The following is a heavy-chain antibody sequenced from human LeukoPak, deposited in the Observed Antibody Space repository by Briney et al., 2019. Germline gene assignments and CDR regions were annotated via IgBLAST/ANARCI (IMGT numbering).Heavy chain of an antibody. V-gene: IGHV4-34*01. CDR1: GGSFSGYY. D-gene: IGHD6-13*01. CDR2: INHSGST. CDR3: ARVTGVRQQLVIDY. J-gene: IGHJ4*02. Sequence: PSGTLSLTCAVYGGSFSGYYWSWIRQPPGKGLEWIGEINHSGSTNYNPSLTSRVTISVDTSKNQFSLKLSSVTAAYTAVYYCARVTGVRQQLVIDYWGQGTLVTVSS.